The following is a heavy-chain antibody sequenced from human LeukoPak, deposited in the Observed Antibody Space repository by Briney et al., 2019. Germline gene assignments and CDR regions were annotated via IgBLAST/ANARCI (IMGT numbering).Heavy chain of an antibody. CDR3: ARSGIAAAVDNWFDP. Sequence: SVKVSCKASGCTFSSYAISWVRQAPGQGLEWMGGIIPIFGTANYAQKFQGRVTITADESTSTAYMELSRLRSADTAVYYCARSGIAAAVDNWFDPWGQGTLVTVSS. J-gene: IGHJ5*02. CDR1: GCTFSSYA. CDR2: IIPIFGTA. D-gene: IGHD6-13*01. V-gene: IGHV1-69*13.